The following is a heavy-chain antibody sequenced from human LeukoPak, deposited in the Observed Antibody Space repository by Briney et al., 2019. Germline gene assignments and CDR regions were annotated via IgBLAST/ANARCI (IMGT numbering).Heavy chain of an antibody. V-gene: IGHV3-7*03. CDR1: GFTFSSYW. J-gene: IGHJ6*02. CDR2: IKQDGSEK. CDR3: ARSGYDPQAYYYYGIDV. D-gene: IGHD5-12*01. Sequence: SGGSLRLSCAASGFTFSSYWMSWVRQAPGKGLEWVANIKQDGSEKYYVDSVKGRFTISRDNAKNSLYLQMNSLRAEDTAVYYCARSGYDPQAYYYYGIDVWGQGTTVTVSS.